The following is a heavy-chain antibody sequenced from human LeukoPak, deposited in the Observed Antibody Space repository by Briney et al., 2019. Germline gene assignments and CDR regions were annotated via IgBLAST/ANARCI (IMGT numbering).Heavy chain of an antibody. D-gene: IGHD2-21*01. Sequence: SETLSVTCTVSGGSISSTALQWGWVRQPPGRGLEWIGSIYCSGSTYDNPSLKSRVTISVDTSKNQFSLKLSSVTAAHTAVYYCTTSGTMVVMRPMYYWGQGTLVTVSS. J-gene: IGHJ4*02. CDR1: GGSISSTALQ. CDR2: IYCSGST. CDR3: TTSGTMVVMRPMYY. V-gene: IGHV4-39*01.